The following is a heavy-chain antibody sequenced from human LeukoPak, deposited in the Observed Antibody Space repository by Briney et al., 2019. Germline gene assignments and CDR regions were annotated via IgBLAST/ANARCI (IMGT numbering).Heavy chain of an antibody. CDR1: GGSISSSSYY. CDR3: ARGSRRRSGSPPNYYYYYMDV. J-gene: IGHJ6*03. Sequence: PSETLSLTCTVSGGSISSSSYYWGWIRQPPGKGLEWIGSIYYSGSTYYNPSLKSRVTISVDTSKNQFSLKLSSVTAADTAVYYCARGSRRRSGSPPNYYYYYMDVWGKGTTVTVSS. V-gene: IGHV4-39*07. D-gene: IGHD1-26*01. CDR2: IYYSGST.